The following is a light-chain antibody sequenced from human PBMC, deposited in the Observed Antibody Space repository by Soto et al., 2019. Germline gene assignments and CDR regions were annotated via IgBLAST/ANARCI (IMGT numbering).Light chain of an antibody. J-gene: IGKJ1*01. CDR3: QQYNIWPPWT. CDR1: QSVSSY. V-gene: IGKV3-11*01. CDR2: DAS. Sequence: EIVLTQSPATLSLSPGERATLSCRASQSVSSYLAWYQQKPGQAPRLLIYDASNRATGIPARFSGSGSGTDFTLTISSLQSEDFAVYYCQQYNIWPPWTFGQGTKVDI.